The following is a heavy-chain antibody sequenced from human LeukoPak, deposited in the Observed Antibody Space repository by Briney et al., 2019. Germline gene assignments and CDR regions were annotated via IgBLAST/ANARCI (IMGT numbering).Heavy chain of an antibody. D-gene: IGHD5-18*01. CDR3: ARAPPRDTAIGQDAFDI. J-gene: IGHJ3*02. CDR2: IYPGDSDT. V-gene: IGHV5-51*01. CDR1: GYSFTSYW. Sequence: RRGESLKISCKGSGYSFTSYWIGWVRQMPGKGLEWMGIIYPGDSDTRYSPSFQGQVTISADKSISTAYLQWSSLKASDTAMYYCARAPPRDTAIGQDAFDIWGQGTMVTVSS.